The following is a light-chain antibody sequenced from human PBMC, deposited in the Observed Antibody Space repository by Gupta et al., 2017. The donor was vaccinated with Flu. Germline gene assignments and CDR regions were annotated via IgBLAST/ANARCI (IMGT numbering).Light chain of an antibody. J-gene: IGLJ1*01. CDR3: ESYDSSLSIFV. V-gene: IGLV1-40*01. Sequence: VTITSSASSSNIVEGYYVHWYQQLPGTAPRLLICGNSNRPSGVPDRFSASKSGTSASLAITGLQAGDEADYYCESYDSSLSIFVFGAGTKVTVL. CDR2: GNS. CDR1: SSNIVEGYY.